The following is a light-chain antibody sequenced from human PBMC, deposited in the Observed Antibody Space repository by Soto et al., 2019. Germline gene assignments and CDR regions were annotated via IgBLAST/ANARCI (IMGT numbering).Light chain of an antibody. CDR1: QSISNH. J-gene: IGKJ1*01. CDR3: QQYDNIPRT. V-gene: IGKV1-33*01. CDR2: DAS. Sequence: DIQMTQSPSSLSASVEDRVIITCRASQSISNHLNWYQQKPGKAPKLLIYDASNLETGVPSRFSGSGSGTDFTFTISSLQPEDIATYYCQQYDNIPRTFGQGTKVEIK.